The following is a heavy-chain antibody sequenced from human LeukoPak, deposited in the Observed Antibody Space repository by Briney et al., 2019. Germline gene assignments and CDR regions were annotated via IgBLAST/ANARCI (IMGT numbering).Heavy chain of an antibody. CDR3: ARDGYCSGGSCYHHYYYMDV. CDR2: IYYSGST. V-gene: IGHV4-39*07. CDR1: GGSISSSSYY. Sequence: PSETLSLTCTVSGGSISSSSYYWGWIRQPPGKGLEWIGSIYYSGSTYYNPSLKSRVTISVDTSKNQFSLKLSSVTAADTAVYYCARDGYCSGGSCYHHYYYMDVWGKGTTVTVSS. D-gene: IGHD2-15*01. J-gene: IGHJ6*03.